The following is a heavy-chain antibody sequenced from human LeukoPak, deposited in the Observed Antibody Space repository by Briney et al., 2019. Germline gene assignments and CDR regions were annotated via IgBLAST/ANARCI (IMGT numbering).Heavy chain of an antibody. J-gene: IGHJ4*02. CDR3: ARDYGLAAVIQ. Sequence: PSETLSLTCTVSGGSFSRYFWTWIRQTPGKGLEWIGYIDHSGSTYYNPSLKSRVTISVDTSKNQFSLKLSSVTAADTAVYYCARDYGLAAVIQWGQGTLVTVSS. CDR1: GGSFSRYF. CDR2: IDHSGST. D-gene: IGHD6-13*01. V-gene: IGHV4-4*08.